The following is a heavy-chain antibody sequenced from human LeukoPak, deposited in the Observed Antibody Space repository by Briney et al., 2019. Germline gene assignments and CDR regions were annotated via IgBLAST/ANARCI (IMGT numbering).Heavy chain of an antibody. V-gene: IGHV3-21*01. D-gene: IGHD4-17*01. CDR1: GFTFSGYS. CDR3: ARDGSTVTNYYFDY. J-gene: IGHJ4*02. Sequence: PGGSLRLSCAASGFTFSGYSMNWVRQAPGRGLEWVSSISSSSSYIYYADSVKGRFTISRDNAKNSLYLQMNSLRAEDTAVYYCARDGSTVTNYYFDYWGQGTLVTVSS. CDR2: ISSSSSYI.